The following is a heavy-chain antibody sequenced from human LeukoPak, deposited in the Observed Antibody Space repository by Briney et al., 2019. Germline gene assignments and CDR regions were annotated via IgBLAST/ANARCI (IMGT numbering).Heavy chain of an antibody. Sequence: GGPLRLSCAASGFTFSSYSMNWVRQAPGKGLEWVSSISSSSSYIYYADSVKGRFTISRDNAKNSLYLQMNSLRAEDTAVYYCARDKGRGGDYLRHGMDVWGKGTTVTVSS. D-gene: IGHD4-17*01. J-gene: IGHJ6*04. CDR3: ARDKGRGGDYLRHGMDV. V-gene: IGHV3-21*01. CDR1: GFTFSSYS. CDR2: ISSSSSYI.